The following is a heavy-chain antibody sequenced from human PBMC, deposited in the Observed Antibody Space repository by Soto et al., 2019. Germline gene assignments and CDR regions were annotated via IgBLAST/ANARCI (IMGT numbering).Heavy chain of an antibody. V-gene: IGHV3-23*01. CDR3: ANLYWGNFGADGNR. CDR2: ISGDGLRT. Sequence: PGGSLRLSCAASGFTFSAYAMAWVRQIPGEGLHWVSAISGDGLRTYYTDSVKGRFTISRDNSKSTLYLQMNGLRGEDTAIYYCANLYWGNFGADGNRWGQGTLVTVSS. J-gene: IGHJ4*02. D-gene: IGHD3-3*02. CDR1: GFTFSAYA.